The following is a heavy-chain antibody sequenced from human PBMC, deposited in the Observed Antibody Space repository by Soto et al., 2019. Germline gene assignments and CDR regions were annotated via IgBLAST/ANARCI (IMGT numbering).Heavy chain of an antibody. D-gene: IGHD4-17*01. CDR2: IYYSGST. Sequence: SETLSLTCTVSGGSISSYYWSWIRQPPGKGLEWIGYIYYSGSTNYNPSLKSRVTISVDTSKNQFSLKLSSVTAADTAVYYCARDGPYSGDYKKNAFDIWGQGTMVTVSS. J-gene: IGHJ3*02. CDR3: ARDGPYSGDYKKNAFDI. V-gene: IGHV4-59*12. CDR1: GGSISSYY.